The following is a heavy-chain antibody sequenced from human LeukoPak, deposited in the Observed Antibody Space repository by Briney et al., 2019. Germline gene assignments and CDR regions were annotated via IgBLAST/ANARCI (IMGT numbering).Heavy chain of an antibody. CDR1: GGSVSSGSYY. V-gene: IGHV4-61*01. D-gene: IGHD3-10*01. Sequence: SETLSLTCTVSGGSVSSGSYYWSWIRQPPGKGLEWIGYIYYSGSTNYNPSLKSRVTISVDTSKNQFSLKLSSVTAADAAAYYCARTPAWFGEPDYAFDIWGQGTMVTASS. J-gene: IGHJ3*02. CDR3: ARTPAWFGEPDYAFDI. CDR2: IYYSGST.